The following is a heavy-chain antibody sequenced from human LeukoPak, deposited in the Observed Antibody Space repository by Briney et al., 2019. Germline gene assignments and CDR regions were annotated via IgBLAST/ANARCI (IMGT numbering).Heavy chain of an antibody. V-gene: IGHV4-39*01. J-gene: IGHJ4*02. Sequence: LETLSLTCTVSGCTISSSSYYWGWIRQPPGKGLEWIGSISYSGSTYYNPSLRSRVTISIDTSKTQFSLKVSSVTAADTAVYYCARRNGYPFFDSWGQGTLVTVSS. CDR2: ISYSGST. CDR3: ARRNGYPFFDS. D-gene: IGHD5-18*01. CDR1: GCTISSSSYY.